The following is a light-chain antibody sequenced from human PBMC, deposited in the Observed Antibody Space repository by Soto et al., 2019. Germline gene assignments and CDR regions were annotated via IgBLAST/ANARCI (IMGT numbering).Light chain of an antibody. Sequence: QSALTQPASVSGSPGQSITISCTGSSSDVGGYTYVSWYQQHPGKAPKLMIYDVSTRPSGVSNRFSGSKSGNTASLTISGLQAEDEADYYCSSYTSSSTRVFGTGTKVTVL. J-gene: IGLJ1*01. CDR3: SSYTSSSTRV. CDR2: DVS. V-gene: IGLV2-14*01. CDR1: SSDVGGYTY.